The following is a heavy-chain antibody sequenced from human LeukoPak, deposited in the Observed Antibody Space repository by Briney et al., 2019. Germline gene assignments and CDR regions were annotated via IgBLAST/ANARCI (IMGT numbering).Heavy chain of an antibody. J-gene: IGHJ4*02. CDR2: IYYSGST. CDR3: ARSYVEAAGTNFDF. V-gene: IGHV4-39*01. CDR1: GGSISSSSYY. Sequence: SETLSLTCTVSGGSISSSSYYWGWIRQPPGKGLEWIGNIYYSGSTYYNPSLKSRVTISVDMSKNQFSLKMSSVTAADTAVYYCARSYVEAAGTNFDFWGQGTLVTVSS. D-gene: IGHD6-13*01.